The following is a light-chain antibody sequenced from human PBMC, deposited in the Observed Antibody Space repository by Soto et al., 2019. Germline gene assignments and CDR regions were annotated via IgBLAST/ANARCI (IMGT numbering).Light chain of an antibody. CDR3: QQYNYWPPWT. CDR1: QSLSSN. CDR2: GAS. V-gene: IGKV3-15*01. J-gene: IGKJ1*01. Sequence: IMLTQSPATLSVSPWARATLSCMASQSLSSNLAWYQQKPGQAPRLLIYGASTRAIGIPARFSGSGSGTEFTLTISSLQSEDLAVYYCQQYNYWPPWTFGQGTKVDI.